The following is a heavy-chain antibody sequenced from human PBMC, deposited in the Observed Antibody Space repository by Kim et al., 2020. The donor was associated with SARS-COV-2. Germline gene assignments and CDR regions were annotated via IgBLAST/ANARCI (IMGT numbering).Heavy chain of an antibody. D-gene: IGHD6-19*01. V-gene: IGHV3-48*02. CDR1: GFAFSSYP. Sequence: GGSLRLSCAASGFAFSSYPMNWVRQAPGKGLEWVSYISGSSTTIYYADSVKGRFTISRDNAKNSLYLQMNSLRDEDTAVYYCARDLRSIGWYYFEYWGQGTLVTVSS. CDR2: ISGSSTTI. CDR3: ARDLRSIGWYYFEY. J-gene: IGHJ4*02.